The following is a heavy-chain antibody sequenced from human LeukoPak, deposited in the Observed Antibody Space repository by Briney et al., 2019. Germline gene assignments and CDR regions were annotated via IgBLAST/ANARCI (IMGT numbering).Heavy chain of an antibody. Sequence: GSLRLSCAASGFTFSSYAMHWVRQAPGKGLEWVALISYDGSNKYCADSVKGRFTISRDNSKNTLYLQMNSLRAEDTAVYYCARRFCSGGSCFSAYYSYYDMDVWGQGTTVTVSS. CDR1: GFTFSSYA. V-gene: IGHV3-30-3*01. D-gene: IGHD2-15*01. J-gene: IGHJ6*02. CDR2: ISYDGSNK. CDR3: ARRFCSGGSCFSAYYSYYDMDV.